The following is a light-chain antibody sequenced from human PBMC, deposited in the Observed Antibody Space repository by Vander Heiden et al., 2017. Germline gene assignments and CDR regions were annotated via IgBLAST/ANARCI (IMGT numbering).Light chain of an antibody. CDR3: QAWDSSTGV. J-gene: IGLJ1*01. V-gene: IGLV3-1*01. Sequence: SYDLTQPPSVSVSPGQTASLTCTGDKLGDKYACWYQQKPGQSPVLVIYQESKRPSGIPERFSGSNSGNTATLTISGTQAMDEADYYCQAWDSSTGVFGTGTKVTVL. CDR1: KLGDKY. CDR2: QES.